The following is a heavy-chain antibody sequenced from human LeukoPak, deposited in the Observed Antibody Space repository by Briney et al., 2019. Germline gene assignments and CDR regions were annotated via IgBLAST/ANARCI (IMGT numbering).Heavy chain of an antibody. Sequence: GGSLRLSCEASGFTVSSNYMSWVRQAPGKGLEWVSVIYSGGSTYYADSVKGRFTISRDNSKNTLYLQMNSLRAEDTAVYYCAARSRGGWSGLGYWGQGTLLTVSS. V-gene: IGHV3-66*01. D-gene: IGHD6-19*01. CDR2: IYSGGST. CDR3: AARSRGGWSGLGY. CDR1: GFTVSSNY. J-gene: IGHJ4*02.